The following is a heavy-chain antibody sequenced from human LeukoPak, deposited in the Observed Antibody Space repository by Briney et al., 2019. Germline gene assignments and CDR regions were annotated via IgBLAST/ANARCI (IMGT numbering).Heavy chain of an antibody. V-gene: IGHV3-48*02. CDR2: ISSSSSTI. CDR3: ARDRHYYGSGSPDY. CDR1: GFTFSSYA. Sequence: GGALRLSCAASGFTFSSYAMSWVRPAPGKGREWVSYISSSSSTIYYADSVKGRFTISRDNAKNSLYLQMNSLRDEDTAVYYCARDRHYYGSGSPDYWGQGTLVTVSS. J-gene: IGHJ4*02. D-gene: IGHD3-10*01.